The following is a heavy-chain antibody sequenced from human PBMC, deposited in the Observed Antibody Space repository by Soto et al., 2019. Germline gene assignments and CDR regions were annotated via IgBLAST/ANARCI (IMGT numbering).Heavy chain of an antibody. V-gene: IGHV2-26*01. CDR3: ARMDGDYNYYGLDV. J-gene: IGHJ6*02. Sequence: QVTLKESGPVLVKPTETLTLTYSVSGFSLTNGRMGVSWIRQPPGKALEWLAHFFSDAERSYSTSMQSRLNMYKDSSGSQVVLTMTTMAPADTATYFCARMDGDYNYYGLDVWGHGIAVTVSS. CDR1: GFSLTNGRMG. CDR2: FFSDAER. D-gene: IGHD4-17*01.